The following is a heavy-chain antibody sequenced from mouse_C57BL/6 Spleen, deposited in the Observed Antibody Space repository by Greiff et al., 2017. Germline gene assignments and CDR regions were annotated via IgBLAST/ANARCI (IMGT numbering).Heavy chain of an antibody. V-gene: IGHV1-64*01. CDR1: GYTFTSYW. CDR2: IHPNSGST. J-gene: IGHJ4*01. Sequence: QVHVKQPGAELVKPGASVKLSCKASGYTFTSYWMHWVKQRPGQGLEWIGMIHPNSGSTNYNEKFKSKATLTVDKSSSTAYMQLSSLTSEDSAVYYCARPTVASRGYAMDYWGQGTSVTVSS. CDR3: ARPTVASRGYAMDY. D-gene: IGHD1-1*01.